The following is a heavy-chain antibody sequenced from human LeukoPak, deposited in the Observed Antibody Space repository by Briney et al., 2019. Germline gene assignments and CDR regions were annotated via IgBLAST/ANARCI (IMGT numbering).Heavy chain of an antibody. V-gene: IGHV4-59*01. CDR1: GGSISSYY. J-gene: IGHJ2*01. CDR2: IYYSGST. Sequence: PSETLSLTCTVSGGSISSYYWSWIRQPPGKGLEWIGYIYYSGSTNCNPSLKSRVTISVDTSKNQFSLKLSSVTAADTAVYYCARVPHYYAHFDLWGRGTLVTVSS. D-gene: IGHD3-10*01. CDR3: ARVPHYYAHFDL.